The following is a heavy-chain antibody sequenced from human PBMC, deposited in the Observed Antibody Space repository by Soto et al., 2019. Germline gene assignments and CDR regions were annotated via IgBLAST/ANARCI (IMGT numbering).Heavy chain of an antibody. CDR1: GYSSTSYL. V-gene: IGHV5-51*01. CDR3: ARQLGGIAADLIYY. Sequence: PGASLKISCNGSGYSSTSYLIGWVRQTPGKRLEWMGIISPGDSATRYSPSFHGQVTISANTSISTDYLQWSSLKASDTAMYYCARQLGGIAADLIYYRGQGTLVTVSS. CDR2: ISPGDSAT. J-gene: IGHJ4*02. D-gene: IGHD6-13*01.